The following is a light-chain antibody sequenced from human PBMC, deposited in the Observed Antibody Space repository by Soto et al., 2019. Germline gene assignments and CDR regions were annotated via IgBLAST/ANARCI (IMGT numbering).Light chain of an antibody. CDR2: AAS. CDR1: QSISSY. Sequence: DIQMTQSPSSLSASVGARVTITCRASQSISSYLNWYQQKPGKAPKLLIYAASSLQSGVPSRFSGSRSGTHFTHTIRSLQPEDLATYYCEQRYSTPYTFGQGPKLESK. V-gene: IGKV1-39*01. J-gene: IGKJ2*01. CDR3: EQRYSTPYT.